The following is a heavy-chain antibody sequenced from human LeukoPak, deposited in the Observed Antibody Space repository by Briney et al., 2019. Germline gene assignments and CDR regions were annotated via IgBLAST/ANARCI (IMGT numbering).Heavy chain of an antibody. J-gene: IGHJ1*01. CDR1: GYTFTSYY. D-gene: IGHD6-19*01. CDR2: IKQDGSEK. CDR3: ATGYSSGWYFYFQH. Sequence: CTTSGYTFTSYYMHWVRQAPGKGLEWVANIKQDGSEKNYVDSVKGRFTISRDNAKNSLSLRMNSLSAEDTAVYYCATGYSSGWYFYFQHWGQGSLVSVSS. V-gene: IGHV3-7*01.